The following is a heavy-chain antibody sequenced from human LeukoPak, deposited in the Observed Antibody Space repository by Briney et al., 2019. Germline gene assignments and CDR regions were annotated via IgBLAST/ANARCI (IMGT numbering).Heavy chain of an antibody. CDR3: ARRLGYCSSTSCSPFDY. D-gene: IGHD2-2*01. CDR2: ISSSSSYI. CDR1: GFTFSSYS. V-gene: IGHV3-21*01. Sequence: GGSLRLSCAASGFTFSSYSMNWVRQAPGKGLEWVSSISSSSSYIYYADSVKGRFTISRDNAKNSLYLQMNSLRAEDTAVYYCARRLGYCSSTSCSPFDYWGQGTLVTVSS. J-gene: IGHJ4*02.